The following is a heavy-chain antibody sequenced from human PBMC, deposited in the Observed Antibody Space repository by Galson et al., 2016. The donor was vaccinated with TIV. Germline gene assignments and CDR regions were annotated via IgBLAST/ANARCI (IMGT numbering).Heavy chain of an antibody. J-gene: IGHJ4*01. V-gene: IGHV3-48*03. CDR1: GFIFNNYE. CDR3: ARDLADNSDYYPKPFDF. D-gene: IGHD3-22*01. Sequence: SLRLSCAASGFIFNNYEFNWVRQGPGKGLEWVSHISRSDTTIYYADSVKGRFTISRDNARNSLYLQMNSLRAEDTAVYYCARDLADNSDYYPKPFDFWGHGTLVTVSS. CDR2: ISRSDTTI.